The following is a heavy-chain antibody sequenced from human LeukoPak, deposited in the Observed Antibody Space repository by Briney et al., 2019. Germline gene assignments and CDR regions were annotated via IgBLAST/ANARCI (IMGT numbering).Heavy chain of an antibody. CDR1: GFTFSSHE. Sequence: PGGSLRLSCAASGFTFSSHEMNWVRQAPGKGLEWLSYISGSGDTMYYADSVRGRFTISRDNAKNSLYLQMNSLRTEDSALYSCARGAVAGTPPVDYWGPGTLVTVSP. D-gene: IGHD6-19*01. CDR2: ISGSGDTM. V-gene: IGHV3-48*03. J-gene: IGHJ4*02. CDR3: ARGAVAGTPPVDY.